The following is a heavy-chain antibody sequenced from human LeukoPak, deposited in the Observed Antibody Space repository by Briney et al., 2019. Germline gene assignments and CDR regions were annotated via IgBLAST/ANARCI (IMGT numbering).Heavy chain of an antibody. D-gene: IGHD3-22*01. CDR3: AKEIYYDSSGYSVDY. J-gene: IGHJ4*02. CDR1: GFTYSKYA. Sequence: GGSLRLSCAASGFTYSKYAMSWVRQAPGKGLEWVSAISGSGGSTYYADSVKGRFTISRDNSKNTLYLQMNSLRAEDTAIYYCAKEIYYDSSGYSVDYWGQGTLVTVSS. V-gene: IGHV3-23*01. CDR2: ISGSGGST.